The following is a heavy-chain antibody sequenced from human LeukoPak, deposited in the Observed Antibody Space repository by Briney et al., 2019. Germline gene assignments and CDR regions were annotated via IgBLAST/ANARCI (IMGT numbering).Heavy chain of an antibody. CDR1: GFTFSSYG. CDR3: AKTYYSSRAHYYYYYYMDV. CDR2: ISGSGDST. V-gene: IGHV3-23*01. D-gene: IGHD3-10*01. Sequence: GGSLRLSCAASGFTFSSYGMHWVRQAPGKGLEWVSGISGSGDSTFYADSVKGRFTISRDNSKNTRYLQMNSLRAEDTAVYYCAKTYYSSRAHYYYYYYMDVWGKGATVTISS. J-gene: IGHJ6*03.